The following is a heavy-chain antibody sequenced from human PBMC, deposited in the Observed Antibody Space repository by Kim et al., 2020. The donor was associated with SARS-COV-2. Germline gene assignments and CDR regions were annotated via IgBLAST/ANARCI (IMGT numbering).Heavy chain of an antibody. J-gene: IGHJ4*02. CDR1: GFTFSDLF. CDR3: ASIRGVMGY. V-gene: IGHV3-72*01. D-gene: IGHD3-10*01. CDR2: SKDKAYSYTT. Sequence: GSLRLSCAASGFTFSDLFIDWVRQAPGKGLEWVGRSKDKAYSYTTEYAASVKGRFTISRDDSDNSLYLQMHSLKTEDTAVYYCASIRGVMGYWGQGTLVTVSS.